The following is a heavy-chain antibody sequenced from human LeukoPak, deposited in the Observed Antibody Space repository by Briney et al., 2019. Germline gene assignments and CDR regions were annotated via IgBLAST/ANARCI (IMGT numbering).Heavy chain of an antibody. V-gene: IGHV3-30-3*01. CDR2: ISYDGSNK. D-gene: IGHD6-13*01. CDR3: ARASSIAAALGYFDY. CDR1: GFTFSSYA. J-gene: IGHJ4*02. Sequence: PGGSLRLSCAASGFTFSSYAMHWVRQAPGKGREGVAVISYDGSNKYYADSVKGRFTISRDNSKNTLYLQMNSLRAEDTAVYYCARASSIAAALGYFDYWGQGTLVTVSS.